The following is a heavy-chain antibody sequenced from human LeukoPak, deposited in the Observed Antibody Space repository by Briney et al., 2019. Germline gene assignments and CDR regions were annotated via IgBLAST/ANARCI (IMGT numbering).Heavy chain of an antibody. Sequence: PSETLSLTCTVSGGSISSYYWSWIRRPPGKGLEWIGYIYYSGSTNYNPSLKSRVTISVDTPKNQFSLKLSSVTAADTAVYYCARVRGYGDYVDYWGQGTLVTVSS. D-gene: IGHD4-17*01. J-gene: IGHJ4*02. V-gene: IGHV4-59*01. CDR2: IYYSGST. CDR1: GGSISSYY. CDR3: ARVRGYGDYVDY.